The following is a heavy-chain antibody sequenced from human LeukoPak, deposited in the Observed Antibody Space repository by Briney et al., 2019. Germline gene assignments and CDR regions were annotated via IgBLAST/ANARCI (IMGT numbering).Heavy chain of an antibody. D-gene: IGHD6-6*01. CDR2: IYHSGST. CDR3: ASDRLFEYSSSPQGYFQH. V-gene: IGHV4-30-2*01. Sequence: PSQTLSLTCAVSGGSISSGGYSWSWIRQPPGKGLEWIGYIYHSGSTYYNPSLKSRVTISVDRSKNQFSLKLSSVTAADTAVYYCASDRLFEYSSSPQGYFQHWGQGTLVTVSS. CDR1: GGSISSGGYS. J-gene: IGHJ1*01.